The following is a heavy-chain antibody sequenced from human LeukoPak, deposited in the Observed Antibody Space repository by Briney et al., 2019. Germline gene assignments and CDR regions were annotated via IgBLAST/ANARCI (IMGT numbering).Heavy chain of an antibody. CDR3: ARDNRKYSSGWN. V-gene: IGHV3-21*01. CDR1: GFTFSSYS. J-gene: IGHJ4*02. CDR2: ISSSRRYK. D-gene: IGHD6-19*01. Sequence: GGSLRLSCAASGFTFSSYSMNWVRQAPGKGLEWVSSISSSRRYKYYADSGKGRFTISRDNTKNSLCLQMNSLRAEDTAVYYCARDNRKYSSGWNWGQGTLVTVSS.